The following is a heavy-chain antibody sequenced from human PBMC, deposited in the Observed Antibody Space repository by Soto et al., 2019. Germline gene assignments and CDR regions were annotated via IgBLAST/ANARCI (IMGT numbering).Heavy chain of an antibody. V-gene: IGHV3-23*01. CDR3: AKVGYSYGGGRGGYNWFDP. J-gene: IGHJ5*02. Sequence: PGGSLRLSCAASGFTFSSYAMSWVRQAPGKGLEWVSAISGSGGSTYYADSVKGRFTISRDNSKNTLYLQMNSLRAEDTAVYYCAKVGYSYGGGRGGYNWFDPWGQGTLVTVSS. D-gene: IGHD5-18*01. CDR2: ISGSGGST. CDR1: GFTFSSYA.